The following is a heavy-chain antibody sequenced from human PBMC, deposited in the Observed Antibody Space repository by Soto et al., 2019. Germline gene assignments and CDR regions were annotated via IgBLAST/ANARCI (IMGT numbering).Heavy chain of an antibody. J-gene: IGHJ4*02. Sequence: ASVKVSCKASGYTFTGYYMHWVRQAPGQGLEWMGWINPNSGGTNYAQKFQGRVTMTRDTSISTAYMEPSRLRSDDTAVYYCARDLGYCSSTSCTYYFDYWGQGTLVTVAS. D-gene: IGHD2-2*01. CDR2: INPNSGGT. V-gene: IGHV1-2*02. CDR1: GYTFTGYY. CDR3: ARDLGYCSSTSCTYYFDY.